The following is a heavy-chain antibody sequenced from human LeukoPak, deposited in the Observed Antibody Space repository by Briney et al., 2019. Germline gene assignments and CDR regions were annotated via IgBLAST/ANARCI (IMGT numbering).Heavy chain of an antibody. V-gene: IGHV4-39*07. CDR3: ARGRQDVVLMVYATHFDY. Sequence: SETLSLTCTVSGGSISSSSYYWGWIRQPPGKGLEWIGYIHHSGSTYYNPSLKSRVTISVDRSKNRFSLKVSSVTAADTAVYYCARGRQDVVLMVYATHFDYWGQGTLVTVSS. J-gene: IGHJ4*02. D-gene: IGHD2-8*01. CDR1: GGSISSSSYY. CDR2: IHHSGST.